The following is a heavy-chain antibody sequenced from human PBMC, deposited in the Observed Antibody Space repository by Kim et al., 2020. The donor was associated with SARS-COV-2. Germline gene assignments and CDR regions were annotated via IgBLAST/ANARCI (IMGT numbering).Heavy chain of an antibody. D-gene: IGHD3-10*01. V-gene: IGHV3-23*01. J-gene: IGHJ4*02. Sequence: GGSLRLSCAASGFTFSSYAMSWVRQAPGKGLEWVSAISGSGGSTYYADSVKGRFTISRDNSKNTLYLQMNSLRAEDTAVYYCAKAAGGGSGSYYTPFDYWGQGTLVTVSS. CDR3: AKAAGGGSGSYYTPFDY. CDR1: GFTFSSYA. CDR2: ISGSGGST.